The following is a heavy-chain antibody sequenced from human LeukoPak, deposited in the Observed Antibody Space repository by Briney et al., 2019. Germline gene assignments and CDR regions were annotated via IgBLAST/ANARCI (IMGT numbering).Heavy chain of an antibody. CDR1: GYTFTVYY. Sequence: ASVKVSCKASGYTFTVYYMHWVRQAPEQGLEWMGWINHNSGSTNYAQKFQGRVTMTRDTSISTAYMELSRLRSDDTAVYYCARESAIAAAGRLDQSFDYWAQGTLVTVSS. J-gene: IGHJ4*02. CDR2: INHNSGST. CDR3: ARESAIAAAGRLDQSFDY. D-gene: IGHD6-13*01. V-gene: IGHV1-2*02.